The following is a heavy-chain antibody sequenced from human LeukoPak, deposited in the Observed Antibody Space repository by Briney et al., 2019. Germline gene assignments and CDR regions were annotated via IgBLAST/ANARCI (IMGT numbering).Heavy chain of an antibody. CDR3: AFKNRAARQGTGCDR. V-gene: IGHV2-5*02. CDR2: TYWDDDK. J-gene: IGHJ5*02. D-gene: IGHD6-13*01. CDR1: GVSFGSPGGS. Sequence: SGPTLLQPPPTLTLTFTFSGVSFGSPGGSVAWIRQPPVTALARLTLTYWDDDKRYTPSMTSSHTITKDTSKNQMALPITTMDPVDTGTYYCAFKNRAARQGTGCDRWGQGTLVTVSS.